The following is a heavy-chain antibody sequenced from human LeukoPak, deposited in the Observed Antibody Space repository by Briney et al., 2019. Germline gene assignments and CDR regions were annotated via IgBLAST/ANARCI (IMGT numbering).Heavy chain of an antibody. D-gene: IGHD3-3*01. CDR3: ARELRFLEWLFSSAYYFDY. V-gene: IGHV4-34*01. J-gene: IGHJ4*02. Sequence: PSETLSLTCAVYGGSFSGYYWSWIRQPPGKGLEWIGEINHSGSTNYNPSLKSRVTISVDTSKNQFSLKLSSVTAADTAVYYCARELRFLEWLFSSAYYFDYWGQGTLVTVSS. CDR1: GGSFSGYY. CDR2: INHSGST.